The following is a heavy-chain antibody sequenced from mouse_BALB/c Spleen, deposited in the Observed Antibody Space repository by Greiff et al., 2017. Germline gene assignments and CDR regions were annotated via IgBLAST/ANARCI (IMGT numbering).Heavy chain of an antibody. J-gene: IGHJ1*01. CDR1: GYTFTSYW. Sequence: LQQPGSELVRPGASVKLSCKASGYTFTSYWMHWVKQRHGQGLEWIGNIYPGSGSTNYDEKFKSKGTLTVDTSSSTAYMHLSSLTSEDSAVYYCTSYYGSSYGYFDVWGAGTTVTVSS. D-gene: IGHD1-1*01. CDR3: TSYYGSSYGYFDV. CDR2: IYPGSGST. V-gene: IGHV1S22*01.